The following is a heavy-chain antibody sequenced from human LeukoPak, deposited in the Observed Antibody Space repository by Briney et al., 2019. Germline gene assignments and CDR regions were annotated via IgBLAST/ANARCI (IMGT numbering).Heavy chain of an antibody. J-gene: IGHJ5*02. CDR2: IYYSGST. CDR1: GGSISSGGYY. V-gene: IGHV4-31*03. D-gene: IGHD3-10*01. Sequence: SETLSLTCTVSGGSISSGGYYWSWIRQHPGKGLEWIGYIYYSGSTYYNPSLKSRVTISVDTSKNQFSLKLSSVTAADTAVYYCARAGGFTLVRGAVNNWFDPWGQGTLVIVSS. CDR3: ARAGGFTLVRGAVNNWFDP.